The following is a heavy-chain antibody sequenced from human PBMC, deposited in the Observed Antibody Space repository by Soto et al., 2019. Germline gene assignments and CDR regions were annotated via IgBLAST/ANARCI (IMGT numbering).Heavy chain of an antibody. CDR3: ARDRSATGTNDY. J-gene: IGHJ4*02. D-gene: IGHD4-17*01. CDR1: GGSISSYY. Sequence: SGSLCLTCAVSGGSISSYYWSWIRQPPGKGLEWIGYIYYSGSTNYNPSLKSRVTISVDTSKNQFSLKLSSVTAADTAVYYCARDRSATGTNDYWGQRTLVTVSS. V-gene: IGHV4-59*01. CDR2: IYYSGST.